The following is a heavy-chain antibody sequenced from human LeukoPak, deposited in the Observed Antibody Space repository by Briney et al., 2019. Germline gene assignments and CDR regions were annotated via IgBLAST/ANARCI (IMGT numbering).Heavy chain of an antibody. Sequence: PGGSLRLSCVGSGFTFRSYAMSWVRQAPGKGLEWVAGIYSGGSLYDADSVKGRFTISRDNSKNTLYLQMNSLRAEDTAVYYCAKVRPPLITMIVVVPAGYYFDYWGQGTLVTVSS. CDR2: IYSGGSL. CDR1: GFTFRSYA. J-gene: IGHJ4*02. CDR3: AKVRPPLITMIVVVPAGYYFDY. D-gene: IGHD3-22*01. V-gene: IGHV3-23*01.